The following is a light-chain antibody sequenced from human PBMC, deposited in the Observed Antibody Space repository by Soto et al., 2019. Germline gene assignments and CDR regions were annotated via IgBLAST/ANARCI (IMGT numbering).Light chain of an antibody. CDR1: SSDVGAYNY. CDR3: SSFGGSDNVV. J-gene: IGLJ2*01. Sequence: QSALTQPASVSGSPGQSITISCNGSSSDVGAYNYVSWYQQYPGKAPKVIIFEVRKRPSGVSNRFSGSKSGDTASLTISGLQADDEADYYCSSFGGSDNVVFGGGTKLTVL. CDR2: EVR. V-gene: IGLV2-14*01.